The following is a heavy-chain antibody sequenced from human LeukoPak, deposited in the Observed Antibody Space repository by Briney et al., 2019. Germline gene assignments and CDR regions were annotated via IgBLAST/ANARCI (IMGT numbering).Heavy chain of an antibody. D-gene: IGHD5-12*01. V-gene: IGHV3-11*06. J-gene: IGHJ4*02. CDR1: GLTFSDYY. CDR2: ISSSSGYT. CDR3: ASHGGHDYFDY. Sequence: PGGSLGLSCAASGLTFSDYYMSRIRQAPGKGLEWVSYISSSSGYTKYADSVKGRFTISRDSAKNSLYLQMNSLRAEDTAVYYCASHGGHDYFDYWGQGTLVTVSS.